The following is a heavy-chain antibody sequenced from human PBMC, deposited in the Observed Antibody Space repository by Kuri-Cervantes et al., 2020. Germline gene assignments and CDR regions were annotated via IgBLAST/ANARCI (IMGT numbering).Heavy chain of an antibody. Sequence: GESLKISCAASGFTFSNFWMGWVRQAPGKGLEWVANIKQDGSEKYYVDSVKGRFTISRDNAKNSLYLQMNSLRAEDTAVYYCARDRPRDEPYYSYYYYMDVWGKGTTVTVSS. V-gene: IGHV3-7*03. J-gene: IGHJ6*03. CDR3: ARDRPRDEPYYSYYYYMDV. D-gene: IGHD6-6*01. CDR2: IKQDGSEK. CDR1: GFTFSNFW.